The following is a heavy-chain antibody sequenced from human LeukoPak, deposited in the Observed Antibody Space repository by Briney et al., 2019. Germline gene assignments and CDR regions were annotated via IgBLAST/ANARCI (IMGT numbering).Heavy chain of an antibody. J-gene: IGHJ5*02. V-gene: IGHV4-34*01. Sequence: PSETLSLTCAVYGGSFGGYSWSWIRQPPGKGLEWIGELDHSGSTNNNPSLKSRVTISVDTSKNQFSLKLSSVTAADTAVYYCARDQVGVGATAAIYWFDPWGQGTLVTVSS. CDR3: ARDQVGVGATAAIYWFDP. CDR2: LDHSGST. CDR1: GGSFGGYS. D-gene: IGHD1-26*01.